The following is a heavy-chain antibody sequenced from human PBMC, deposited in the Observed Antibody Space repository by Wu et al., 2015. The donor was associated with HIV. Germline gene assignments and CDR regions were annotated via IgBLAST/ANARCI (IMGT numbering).Heavy chain of an antibody. CDR2: INPNSGGT. CDR3: ARAKPEIYYDSSGYYYY. CDR1: GYTFTGYY. Sequence: QVQLVQSGAEVKKPGASVKVSCKASGYTFTGYYMHWVRQAPGQGLEWMGWINPNSGGTNYAQKFQGRVTMTRDTSISTAYMELSRLRSDDTAVYYCARAKPEIYYDSSGYYYYWGQGTLVTVSS. J-gene: IGHJ4*02. D-gene: IGHD3-22*01. V-gene: IGHV1-2*02.